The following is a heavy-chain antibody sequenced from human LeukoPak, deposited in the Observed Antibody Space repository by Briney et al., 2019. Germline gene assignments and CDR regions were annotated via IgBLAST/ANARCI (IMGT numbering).Heavy chain of an antibody. CDR1: GCTISSNSAH. J-gene: IGHJ4*02. CDR2: IYYSKNT. D-gene: IGHD5-18*01. V-gene: IGHV4-39*01. CDR3: VSPRGFSYGYSDY. Sequence: SETLTLTCTESGCTISSNSAHWVRIPQPPGKALDWIGSIYYSKNTYYHPSLKSRVTISADTSKNQYSLTLGSVSATDTAVYYCVSPRGFSYGYSDYWGQRTLVTVSS.